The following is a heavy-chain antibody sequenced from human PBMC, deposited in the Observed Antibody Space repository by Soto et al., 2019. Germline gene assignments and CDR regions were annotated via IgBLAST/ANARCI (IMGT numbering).Heavy chain of an antibody. V-gene: IGHV3-11*01. J-gene: IGHJ4*02. CDR3: AREVVVVVAARVMYYFDY. CDR2: ISSSGSTI. D-gene: IGHD2-15*01. Sequence: GGSLRLSCAASGFTFSDYYMSWIRQAPGKGLEWVSYISSSGSTIYYADSVKGRFTISRDNAKNSLYLQMNSLRAEDTAVYYCAREVVVVVAARVMYYFDYWGQGTLVTVSS. CDR1: GFTFSDYY.